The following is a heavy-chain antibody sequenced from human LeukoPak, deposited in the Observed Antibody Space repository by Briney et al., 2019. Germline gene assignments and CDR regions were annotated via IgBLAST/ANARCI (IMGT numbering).Heavy chain of an antibody. Sequence: PGGSLRLSCAASGFTFSSYSMNWVRQAPGKGLEWVSSISSSSSYIYYADSVKGRFTISRDNAKNSLYLQMNSLRAEDTAVYYCAYSRDGLADYWGQGTLVTVSS. CDR3: AYSRDGLADY. V-gene: IGHV3-21*01. D-gene: IGHD5-24*01. CDR1: GFTFSSYS. CDR2: ISSSSSYI. J-gene: IGHJ4*02.